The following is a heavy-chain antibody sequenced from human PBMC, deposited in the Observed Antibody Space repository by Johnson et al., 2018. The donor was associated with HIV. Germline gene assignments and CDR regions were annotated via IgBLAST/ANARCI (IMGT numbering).Heavy chain of an antibody. V-gene: IGHV3-20*04. Sequence: VQLVESGGGVVRPGGSLRLSCAASGFTFDYYGMSWVRQAPGKGLEWVSGIGTAGDTYYPGSVKGRFTISRDNSKNTVRLQMNSLKAEDTAVYYCARSIADRPGGVFDIWGRGTRVPVSS. D-gene: IGHD6-6*01. J-gene: IGHJ3*02. CDR1: GFTFDYYG. CDR2: IGTAGDT. CDR3: ARSIADRPGGVFDI.